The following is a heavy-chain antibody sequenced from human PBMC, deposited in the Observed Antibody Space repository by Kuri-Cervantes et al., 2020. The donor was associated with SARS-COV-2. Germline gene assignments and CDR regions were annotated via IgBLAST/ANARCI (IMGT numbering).Heavy chain of an antibody. CDR1: GFTFSSYS. Sequence: GGSLRLSCAASGFTFSSYSMNGVRQAPGKGLEWVSSISSSSSYIYYADSVKGRFTISRDNAKNSLYLQMNSLRAEDTAVYYCARDESYYYYYMDVWGKGTTVTVSS. CDR2: ISSSSSYI. V-gene: IGHV3-21*01. CDR3: ARDESYYYYYMDV. J-gene: IGHJ6*03.